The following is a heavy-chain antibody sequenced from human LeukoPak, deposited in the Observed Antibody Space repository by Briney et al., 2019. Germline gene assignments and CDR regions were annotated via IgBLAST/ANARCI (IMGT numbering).Heavy chain of an antibody. V-gene: IGHV3-66*01. J-gene: IGHJ4*02. Sequence: GGSLRLSCAASGFTVSSNYMNWVRQAPGKGLEWVSVIYSGGTTYYADSVKGRFTISRDNSENTLYLQMNSLRAEDTAVYYCASGTSRARCFDYWGQGTLVTVSS. CDR2: IYSGGTT. CDR3: ASGTSRARCFDY. D-gene: IGHD2-8*01. CDR1: GFTVSSNY.